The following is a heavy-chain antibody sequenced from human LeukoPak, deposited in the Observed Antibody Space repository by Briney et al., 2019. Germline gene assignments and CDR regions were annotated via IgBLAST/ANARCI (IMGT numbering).Heavy chain of an antibody. CDR1: GFTFSSYE. V-gene: IGHV3-48*03. D-gene: IGHD3-22*01. CDR3: ARDPTPYYDSSGYYPDY. CDR2: ISSSGSTI. Sequence: GGSLRLSCAASGFTFSSYEMNWVRQAPGKGLEWVSYISSSGSTIYYADSVKGRFTISRDNAKNSLYLQMNSLRAEDTAVYYCARDPTPYYDSSGYYPDYWGQGTLVTVSS. J-gene: IGHJ4*02.